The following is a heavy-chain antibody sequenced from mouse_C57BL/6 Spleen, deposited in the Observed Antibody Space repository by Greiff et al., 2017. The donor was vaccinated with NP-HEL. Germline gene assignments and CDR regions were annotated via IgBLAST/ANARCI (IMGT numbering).Heavy chain of an antibody. Sequence: EVQLQQSGPELVKPGDSVKISCKASGYSFTGYFMNWVMQSHGKSLEWIGRINPYNGDTFYNQKFKGKATLTVDKSSRTAHMELRSLTSEDSAVYYCARRVYSNYPYYAMDYWGQGTSVTVSS. CDR2: INPYNGDT. J-gene: IGHJ4*01. D-gene: IGHD2-5*01. CDR3: ARRVYSNYPYYAMDY. V-gene: IGHV1-20*01. CDR1: GYSFTGYF.